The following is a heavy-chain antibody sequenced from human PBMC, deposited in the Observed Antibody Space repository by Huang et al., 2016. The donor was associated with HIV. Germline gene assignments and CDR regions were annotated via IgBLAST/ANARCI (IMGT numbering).Heavy chain of an antibody. CDR2: TSAYNGHT. CDR1: GYTFTSYG. Sequence: QVQLVQSGAEVKKPGASVKVSCKASGYTFTSYGISWVRQAPGQGLEWMRWTSAYNGHTNYAQKRQGRVTMITETSTSTAYMELRSLRSDDTAVYYCARDRGAVAGTSPGYWGQGTLVTVSS. V-gene: IGHV1-18*01. D-gene: IGHD6-19*01. J-gene: IGHJ4*02. CDR3: ARDRGAVAGTSPGY.